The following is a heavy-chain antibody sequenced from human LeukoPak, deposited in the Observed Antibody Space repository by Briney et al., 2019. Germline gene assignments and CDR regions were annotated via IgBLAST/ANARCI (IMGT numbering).Heavy chain of an antibody. V-gene: IGHV1-8*01. J-gene: IGHJ3*02. CDR2: MNPNSGNT. D-gene: IGHD1-1*01. CDR3: ARRTTGTTAAFDI. CDR1: GYTFTSYD. Sequence: GASVKVPCKASGYTFTSYDINWVRQATGQGLEWMGWMNPNSGNTGYAQKFQGRVTMTRNTSISTAYMELSSLRSEDTAVYYCARRTTGTTAAFDIWGQGTMVTVSS.